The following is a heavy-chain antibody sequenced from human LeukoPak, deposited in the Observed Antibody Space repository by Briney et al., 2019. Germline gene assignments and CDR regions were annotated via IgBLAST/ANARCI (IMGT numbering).Heavy chain of an antibody. Sequence: ASVKVSCKVSGYTLTELSMHWVRQAPGKGLEWMGGFDPEDGETIYAQKFQGRVTMTEDTSTDTAYMELSSLRSEDTAVYYCASGYSSGWYGSWDYWDQGTLVTVSS. CDR1: GYTLTELS. CDR2: FDPEDGET. D-gene: IGHD6-19*01. J-gene: IGHJ4*02. V-gene: IGHV1-24*01. CDR3: ASGYSSGWYGSWDY.